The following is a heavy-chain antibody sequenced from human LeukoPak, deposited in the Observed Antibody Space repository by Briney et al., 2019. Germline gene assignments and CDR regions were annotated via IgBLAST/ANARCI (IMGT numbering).Heavy chain of an antibody. J-gene: IGHJ5*02. Sequence: KPSETLSLXCTVSGGSISSSSYYWGWIRQPPGKGLEWIGSIYYSGGTYYNPSLKSRVTISVDTSKNQFSLKLSSVTAADTAVYYCARHRMTESFDPWGQGTLVTVSP. CDR3: ARHRMTESFDP. CDR1: GGSISSSSYY. V-gene: IGHV4-39*01. CDR2: IYYSGGT.